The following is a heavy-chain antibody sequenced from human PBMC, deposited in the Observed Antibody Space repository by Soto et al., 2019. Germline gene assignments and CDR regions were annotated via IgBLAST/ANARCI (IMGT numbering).Heavy chain of an antibody. V-gene: IGHV4-59*01. D-gene: IGHD3-10*01. CDR1: GGSISSYY. Sequence: SETLSLTCTVSGGSISSYYWSWIRQPPGKGLEWIGYIYYSGSTNYNPSLKSRVTISVDTSKNQFSLKLSSVTAADTAVYYCARDMADDYYYYMDVWGKGTTVTVSS. J-gene: IGHJ6*03. CDR3: ARDMADDYYYYMDV. CDR2: IYYSGST.